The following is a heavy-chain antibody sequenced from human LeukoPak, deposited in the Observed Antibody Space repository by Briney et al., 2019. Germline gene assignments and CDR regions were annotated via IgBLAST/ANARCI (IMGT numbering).Heavy chain of an antibody. CDR2: ISAYNGKT. Sequence: PKASVKVSCKASGYDFSSYGISWVRQAPGQGLEWVGWISAYNGKTNYAQKLQGRVTMTTDASTSTAFMELRGLRSDDTAVYYCAREAHDYGGKLGVDYWGQGTLVTVSS. J-gene: IGHJ4*02. V-gene: IGHV1-18*01. CDR1: GYDFSSYG. CDR3: AREAHDYGGKLGVDY. D-gene: IGHD4-23*01.